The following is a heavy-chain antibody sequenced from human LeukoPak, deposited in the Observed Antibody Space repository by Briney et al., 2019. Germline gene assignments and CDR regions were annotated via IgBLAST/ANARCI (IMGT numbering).Heavy chain of an antibody. J-gene: IGHJ6*02. CDR2: IIPILGIA. CDR1: GGTFSSYA. V-gene: IGHV1-69*04. D-gene: IGHD4-23*01. CDR3: ARVGGGNSENYYYYYGMDV. Sequence: GASVKVSCKASGGTFSSYAISWVRQAPGQGLEWMGRIIPILGIANYAQKFQGRVTITADKSTSTAYMELSSLRSEDTAVYYCARVGGGNSENYYYYYGMDVWGQGTLVTVSS.